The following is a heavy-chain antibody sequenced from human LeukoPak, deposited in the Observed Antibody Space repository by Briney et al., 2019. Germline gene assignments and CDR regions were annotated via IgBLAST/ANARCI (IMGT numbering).Heavy chain of an antibody. J-gene: IGHJ6*02. CDR1: GGTFSSYA. CDR3: ARVMVRATQEEYYYYGMDV. CDR2: IIPILGIA. Sequence: ASVKVSCKASGGTFSSYAISWVRQAPGQGLEWMGRIIPILGIANYAQKFQGRVTITADKSTSTAYMELSSLRSEDTAVYYCARVMVRATQEEYYYYGMDVWAKGPRSPSP. D-gene: IGHD3-10*01. V-gene: IGHV1-69*04.